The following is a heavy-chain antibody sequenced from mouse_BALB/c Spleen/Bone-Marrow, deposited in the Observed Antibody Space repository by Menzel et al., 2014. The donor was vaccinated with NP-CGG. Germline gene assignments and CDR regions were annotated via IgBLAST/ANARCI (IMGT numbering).Heavy chain of an antibody. J-gene: IGHJ2*01. CDR2: IYPGDGDT. CDR3: ARFSTVYYFDY. Sequence: VQLQQSGPELVKPGASVKISCKASGYAFSSSWMNWVKQGPGQGLEWIGRIYPGDGDTNYNGKFKGKATLTADKSSSTAYMQLSSLTSVDSAVYFCARFSTVYYFDYWGQGTTLTVSS. D-gene: IGHD4-1*02. CDR1: GYAFSSSW. V-gene: IGHV1-82*01.